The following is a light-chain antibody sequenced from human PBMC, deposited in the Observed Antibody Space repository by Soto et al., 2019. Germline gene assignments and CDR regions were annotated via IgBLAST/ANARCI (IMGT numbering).Light chain of an antibody. CDR1: QSVSSN. J-gene: IGKJ4*01. CDR2: GAS. CDR3: QQYNKWPLT. Sequence: EIVMTQTPATLSVSPGERATLSCRASQSVSSNLAWYQHKPGQAASLLIHGASTRATGIPARFSGSGSGTEFTLTISSLQSDYFAVYYCQQYNKWPLTFGGGTKVEIK. V-gene: IGKV3-15*01.